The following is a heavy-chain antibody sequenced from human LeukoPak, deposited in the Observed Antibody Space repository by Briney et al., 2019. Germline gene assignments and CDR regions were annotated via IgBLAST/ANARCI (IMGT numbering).Heavy chain of an antibody. V-gene: IGHV3-23*01. CDR3: AKVMKGSERLTMVRGVIIKTAGLYYMDV. CDR1: GFTLSSYA. CDR2: ISASGGST. Sequence: GGSLRLSCAASGFTLSSYAMSWVRQAPGKGLEWVSSISASGGSTNYADSVKGRFTISRDNSKNTVYLQMNSLRAEDTAVYYCAKVMKGSERLTMVRGVIIKTAGLYYMDVWGKGTTVSVSS. J-gene: IGHJ6*03. D-gene: IGHD3-10*01.